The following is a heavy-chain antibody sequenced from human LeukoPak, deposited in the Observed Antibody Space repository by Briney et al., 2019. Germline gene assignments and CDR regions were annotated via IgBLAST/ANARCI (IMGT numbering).Heavy chain of an antibody. J-gene: IGHJ6*03. V-gene: IGHV3-53*01. CDR3: ARGAPKTSYYYYYMDV. D-gene: IGHD4-11*01. CDR1: GFTVSSNS. Sequence: GGSLRLSCTVSGFTVSSNSMSWVRQAPGKGLEWVSFIYSDNTHYSDSVKGRFTISRDNSKNTLYLQMNSLRAEDTAVYYCARGAPKTSYYYYYMDVWGKGTTVTVSS. CDR2: IYSDNT.